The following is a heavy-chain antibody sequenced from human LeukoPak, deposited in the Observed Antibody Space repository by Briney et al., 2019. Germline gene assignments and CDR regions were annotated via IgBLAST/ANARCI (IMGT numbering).Heavy chain of an antibody. J-gene: IGHJ4*02. D-gene: IGHD6-19*01. CDR1: GFTFSTYA. V-gene: IGHV3-23*01. CDR3: AKGSGWYPYYFDY. CDR2: ISASGGST. Sequence: GGSLRLSCAASGFTFSTYAITWVRQAPGKGLEWVSGISASGGSTYYADSVKGRFTISRDNSENTLYLQMNSLRAEDTAIYYCAKGSGWYPYYFDYWGQGTLVTVSS.